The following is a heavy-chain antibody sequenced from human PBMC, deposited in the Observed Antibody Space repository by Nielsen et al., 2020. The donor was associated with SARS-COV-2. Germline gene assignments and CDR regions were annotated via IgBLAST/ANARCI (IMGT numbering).Heavy chain of an antibody. V-gene: IGHV3-30*18. D-gene: IGHD2-15*01. J-gene: IGHJ4*02. Sequence: GGSLRLSCAASGFTFSTYGMHWVRQAPGKGLEWVAAISYDGSNKYYVDSVKGRFTISRDNSKNTLYLQMSSLREEDTAVYKRTKDWTAIVVVTSAGVDYWGQGTLVTVSS. CDR1: GFTFSTYG. CDR2: ISYDGSNK. CDR3: TKDWTAIVVVTSAGVDY.